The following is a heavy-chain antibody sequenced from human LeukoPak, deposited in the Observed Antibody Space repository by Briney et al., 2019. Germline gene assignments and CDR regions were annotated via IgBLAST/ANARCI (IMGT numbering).Heavy chain of an antibody. Sequence: KPSETLSLTCTVSGGSISSYYWSWIRQPPGKGLEWIGYIYYSGSTNYNPSLKSRVTISVDTSKNQFSLKLSSVTAADTAVYYCARTLSRWDPFDYWGQGTLVTVSS. CDR1: GGSISSYY. V-gene: IGHV4-59*01. D-gene: IGHD1-26*01. CDR2: IYYSGST. J-gene: IGHJ4*02. CDR3: ARTLSRWDPFDY.